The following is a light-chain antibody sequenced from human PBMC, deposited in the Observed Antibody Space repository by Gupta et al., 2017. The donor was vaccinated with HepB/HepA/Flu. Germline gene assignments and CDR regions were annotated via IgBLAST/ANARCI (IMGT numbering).Light chain of an antibody. J-gene: IGLJ1*01. V-gene: IGLV1-44*01. CDR1: DSNIGSNT. CDR3: ASWDDSLNGFV. CDR2: GDD. Sequence: QSVLTQSPSASGTPGQRVTISCSGSDSNIGSNTVSWYQQVPGTAPKLLIYGDDLRPSGVPDRFSGSKSGTSASLAISGLQSEDEADCYCASWDDSLNGFVFGPGTKVTVL.